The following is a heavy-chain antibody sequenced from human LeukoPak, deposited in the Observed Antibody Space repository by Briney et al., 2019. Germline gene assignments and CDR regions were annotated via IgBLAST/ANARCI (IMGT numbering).Heavy chain of an antibody. CDR3: ARGLGQGLRYFDWLSRRGRNWFDP. J-gene: IGHJ5*02. D-gene: IGHD3-9*01. V-gene: IGHV4-59*02. CDR1: GASVSSHY. Sequence: PSETLSLTCTVSGASVSSHYWNWIRQAPGKGLEWIGYVSYSGGTNYNPSLRSRVTISLDTSKNQFSLKLSSVTAADTAVYYCARGLGQGLRYFDWLSRRGRNWFDPWGQGTLVTVSS. CDR2: VSYSGGT.